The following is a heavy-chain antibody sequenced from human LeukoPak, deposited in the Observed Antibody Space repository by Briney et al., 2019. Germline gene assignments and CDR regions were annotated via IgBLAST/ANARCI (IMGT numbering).Heavy chain of an antibody. CDR1: GFTFSHYA. Sequence: PGGSLRLSCSASGFTFSHYARHWVRQAPGKGLEYVSAIGTTGGSTYYADSVKGRFTISRENSKNTLYLQMSSLRPEDTAVYYCVNTHGSGSYNNWGQGTLVTVSS. J-gene: IGHJ4*02. D-gene: IGHD3-10*01. V-gene: IGHV3-64D*06. CDR2: IGTTGGST. CDR3: VNTHGSGSYNN.